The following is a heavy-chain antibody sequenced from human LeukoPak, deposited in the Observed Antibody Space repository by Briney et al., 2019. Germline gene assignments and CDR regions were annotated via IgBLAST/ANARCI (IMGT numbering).Heavy chain of an antibody. CDR3: ASDQGNLYMDV. CDR2: IYYSGST. J-gene: IGHJ6*03. CDR1: GGSISSYY. V-gene: IGHV4-59*01. D-gene: IGHD4-23*01. Sequence: PSETLSLTCTVSGGSISSYYWSWIRQPPGKGLEWIGYIYYSGSTNYNPSLKSRVTISVDTSKNQFSLKLSSVTAADTAVYYCASDQGNLYMDVWGKGTTVTVSS.